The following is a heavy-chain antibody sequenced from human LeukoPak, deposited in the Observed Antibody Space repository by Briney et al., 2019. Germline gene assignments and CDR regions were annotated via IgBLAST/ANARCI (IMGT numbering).Heavy chain of an antibody. CDR1: GFTFSSYE. Sequence: PGGSLRLSCAASGFTFSSYEMNWVRQAPGKGLEWVSYISSSGSTIYYADSVKGRFTISRDNSKNTLYLQMNSLRAEDTAVYYCAKDRRKGSETMFDYWGQGTLVTVSS. CDR3: AKDRRKGSETMFDY. V-gene: IGHV3-48*03. CDR2: ISSSGSTI. D-gene: IGHD3-10*01. J-gene: IGHJ4*02.